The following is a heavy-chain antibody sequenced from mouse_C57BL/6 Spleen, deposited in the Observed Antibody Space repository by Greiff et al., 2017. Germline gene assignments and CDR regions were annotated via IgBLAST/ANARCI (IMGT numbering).Heavy chain of an antibody. CDR2: IDPSDSET. CDR1: GYTFTSYW. Sequence: QVQLKQPGAELVRPGSSVKLSCKASGYTFTSYWMHWVKQRPIQGLEWIGNIDPSDSETHYNQKFKDKATLTVDKSSSTAYMQLSSLTSEDSAVYYCARPTFEGEAMDYWGQGTSVTVSS. J-gene: IGHJ4*01. D-gene: IGHD1-1*01. CDR3: ARPTFEGEAMDY. V-gene: IGHV1-52*01.